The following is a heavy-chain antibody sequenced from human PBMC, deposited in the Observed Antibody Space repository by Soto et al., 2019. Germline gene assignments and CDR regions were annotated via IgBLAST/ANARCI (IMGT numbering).Heavy chain of an antibody. Sequence: GGSLRLSCAASGFTFSSYWMTWVRQAPGKGLEWVANIKQDGSAKYCVDSVKGRFTISRDNAKNSLYLQMNSLRAEDTAVYYCASWLKTSGWYVLLEGSFDYWGQGTLVTVSS. V-gene: IGHV3-7*01. J-gene: IGHJ4*02. CDR3: ASWLKTSGWYVLLEGSFDY. CDR2: IKQDGSAK. D-gene: IGHD6-19*01. CDR1: GFTFSSYW.